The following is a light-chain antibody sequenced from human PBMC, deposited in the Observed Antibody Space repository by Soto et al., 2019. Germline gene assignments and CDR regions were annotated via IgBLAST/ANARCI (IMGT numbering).Light chain of an antibody. Sequence: QSALTQPTSASGSPGQSVTISCTGTSSDVGGYNYVSWYQQHPGKAPKLMIYEVSKRPSGVPDRFSGSKSGNTASLTVSGLQAEDEADYYCSSYAGSNKFVVFGGGTKLTVL. CDR2: EVS. CDR3: SSYAGSNKFVV. J-gene: IGLJ2*01. V-gene: IGLV2-8*01. CDR1: SSDVGGYNY.